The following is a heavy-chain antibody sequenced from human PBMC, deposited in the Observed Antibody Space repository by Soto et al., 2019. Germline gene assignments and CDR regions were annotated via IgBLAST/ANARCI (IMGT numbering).Heavy chain of an antibody. CDR1: GYTFTSYD. CDR3: AREGSDYYGSGRNYYMDV. CDR2: MNPNSGNT. J-gene: IGHJ6*03. V-gene: IGHV1-8*01. Sequence: ASVKVSCKASGYTFTSYDINWVRQATGQGLEWMGWMNPNSGNTGYAQKFQGRVTMTRNTSISTAYMELSSLRSEDTAVYYCAREGSDYYGSGRNYYMDVWGKGTTVTV. D-gene: IGHD3-10*01.